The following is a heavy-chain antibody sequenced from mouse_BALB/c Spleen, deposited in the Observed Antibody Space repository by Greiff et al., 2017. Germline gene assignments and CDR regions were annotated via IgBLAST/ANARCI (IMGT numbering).Heavy chain of an antibody. CDR2: INPSSGYT. V-gene: IGHV1-4*01. Sequence: VKLQESGAELARPGASVKMSCKASGYTFTSYTMHWVKQRPGQGLEWIGYINPSSGYTNYNQKFKDKATLTADKSSSTAYMQLSSLTSEDSAVYYCARSGGNYRAAYWGQGTLVTVSA. CDR1: GYTFTSYT. J-gene: IGHJ3*01. CDR3: ARSGGNYRAAY. D-gene: IGHD2-1*01.